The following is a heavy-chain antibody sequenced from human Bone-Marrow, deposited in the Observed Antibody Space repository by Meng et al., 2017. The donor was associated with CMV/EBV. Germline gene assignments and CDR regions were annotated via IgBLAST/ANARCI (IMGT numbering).Heavy chain of an antibody. CDR1: GFTFSDYY. V-gene: IGHV3-11*04. J-gene: IGHJ6*02. Sequence: GESLKISCAASGFTFSDYYMSWIRQAPGKGLEWVSYISSSGSTIYYADSVKGRFTISRDNSKSTLYLQMNSLRAEDTAVYYCARLRGYQLPRSYYYYGMDVWGQGTTVTVSS. CDR2: ISSSGSTI. CDR3: ARLRGYQLPRSYYYYGMDV. D-gene: IGHD2-2*01.